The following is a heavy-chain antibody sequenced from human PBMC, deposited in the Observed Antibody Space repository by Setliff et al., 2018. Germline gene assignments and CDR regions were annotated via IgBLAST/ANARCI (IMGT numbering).Heavy chain of an antibody. CDR1: GASITSGHY. V-gene: IGHV4-59*11. D-gene: IGHD5-12*01. CDR3: ARGGYNGYAVFDD. CDR2: IYYTGSP. J-gene: IGHJ4*02. Sequence: SETLSLTCGVSGASITSGHYWGWIRQPPGKGLEWIGNIYYTGSPSYSPSLRSRGTISVDTSKNKFSLSLSSVTAADTAVYYCARGGYNGYAVFDDWGQGALVTVSS.